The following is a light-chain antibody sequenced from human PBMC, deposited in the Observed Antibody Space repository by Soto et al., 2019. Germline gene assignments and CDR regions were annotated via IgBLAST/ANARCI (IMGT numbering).Light chain of an antibody. J-gene: IGKJ4*01. CDR2: DAS. CDR1: XXVXXY. CDR3: QQRSNWQRLT. Sequence: EIVXTXXXXTXSLSXGXXXXXSXXAXXXVXXYLAWYQQKPGQAPRLLIYDASNRATGIPARFSGSGSGTDFTLTISSLEPEDFAVYYCQQRSNWQRLTFGGGTKVEIK. V-gene: IGKV3-11*01.